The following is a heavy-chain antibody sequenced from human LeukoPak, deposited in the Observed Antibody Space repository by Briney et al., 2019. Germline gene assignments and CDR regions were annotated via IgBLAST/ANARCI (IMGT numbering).Heavy chain of an antibody. Sequence: ASVKVSCKASGYTFTSYDISWVRQAPGQGLEWMGWISAYNGNTNYAQKLQGRVTMTTDTSTSTAYMELRSLRSDDTAVYYCARQAYYYDSSGYYYLYAFDIWGQGTMVTVSS. CDR1: GYTFTSYD. J-gene: IGHJ3*02. D-gene: IGHD3-22*01. V-gene: IGHV1-18*01. CDR3: ARQAYYYDSSGYYYLYAFDI. CDR2: ISAYNGNT.